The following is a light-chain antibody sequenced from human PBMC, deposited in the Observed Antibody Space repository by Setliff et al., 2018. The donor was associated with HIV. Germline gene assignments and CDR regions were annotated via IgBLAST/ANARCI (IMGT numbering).Light chain of an antibody. Sequence: QSVLAQPASVSGSPGQSITISCTGTSSDVGGYNYVSWYRQRPGRAPELMIYDVTNRPSGVSYRFSGSKSGNTASLTISGLQAEDEADYYCSSYTSSSSLLYVFGTGTKVT. CDR3: SSYTSSSSLLYV. J-gene: IGLJ1*01. V-gene: IGLV2-14*03. CDR2: DVT. CDR1: SSDVGGYNY.